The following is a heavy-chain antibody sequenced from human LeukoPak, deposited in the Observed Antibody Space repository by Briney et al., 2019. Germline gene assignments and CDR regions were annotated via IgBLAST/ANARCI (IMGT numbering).Heavy chain of an antibody. CDR3: AKDILEWLPNSGYFDY. CDR2: INSDGSST. V-gene: IGHV3-74*01. D-gene: IGHD3-3*01. CDR1: GFTFSSYW. Sequence: GGSLRLSCAASGFTFSSYWMHWVRQAPGKGLVWVSRINSDGSSTSYADSVKGRFTISRDNSKNTLYLQMNSLRAEDTAVYYCAKDILEWLPNSGYFDYWGQGTLVTVSS. J-gene: IGHJ4*02.